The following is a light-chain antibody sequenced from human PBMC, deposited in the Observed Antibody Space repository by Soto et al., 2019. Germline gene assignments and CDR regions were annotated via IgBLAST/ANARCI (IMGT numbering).Light chain of an antibody. CDR1: QDISNY. CDR3: QNYHSAPIT. Sequence: DIQMTQSPSSLSASVGDRVTITCRASQDISNYLAWYQQKPGKVPTLLIYGASTLQSGLPARFSGSGSGTEFILTISSLQPEDFATYHCQNYHSAPITFGQGTRLEIK. CDR2: GAS. J-gene: IGKJ5*01. V-gene: IGKV1-27*01.